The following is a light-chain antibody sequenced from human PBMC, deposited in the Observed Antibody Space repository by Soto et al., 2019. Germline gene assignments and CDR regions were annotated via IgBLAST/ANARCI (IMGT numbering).Light chain of an antibody. CDR2: AAS. CDR3: QKYNSAPLT. V-gene: IGKV1-27*01. Sequence: DIPMTQSPSSLSASVGGRVTITCRASQGISTYLAWYQQKPGKVPKLLIYAASTLQPGVPSRFSGSGSGTEFTLTISSLQPEDVATYYCQKYNSAPLTFGGGTKVEIK. J-gene: IGKJ4*01. CDR1: QGISTY.